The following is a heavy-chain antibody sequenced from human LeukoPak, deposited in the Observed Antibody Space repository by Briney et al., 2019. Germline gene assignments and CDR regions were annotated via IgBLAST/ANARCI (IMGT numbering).Heavy chain of an antibody. CDR2: INPSGGST. CDR3: ARESTSGYDRDYWFDP. V-gene: IGHV1-46*01. CDR1: GYTFTSYY. Sequence: GASVKVSCKASGYTFTSYYMHWVRQPPAQGLEWMGIINPSGGSTSYAQKFQGRVTMTRDMSTSTVYMELSSLRSEDTAVYYCARESTSGYDRDYWFDPWGQGTLVTVSS. J-gene: IGHJ5*02. D-gene: IGHD5-12*01.